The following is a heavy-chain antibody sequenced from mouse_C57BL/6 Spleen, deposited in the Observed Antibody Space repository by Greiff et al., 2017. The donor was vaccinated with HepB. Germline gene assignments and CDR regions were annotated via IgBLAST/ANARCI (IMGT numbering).Heavy chain of an antibody. CDR2: INPSNGGT. D-gene: IGHD1-1*01. CDR1: GYTFTSYW. CDR3: ARDEGYGSRYGYFDV. V-gene: IGHV1-53*01. J-gene: IGHJ1*03. Sequence: VQLQQSGTELVKPGASVKLSCKASGYTFTSYWMHWVKQRPGQGLEWIGNINPSNGGTNYNEKFKSKATLTVDKSSSTAYMQLSSLTSEDSAVYYWARDEGYGSRYGYFDVWGTGTTVTVSS.